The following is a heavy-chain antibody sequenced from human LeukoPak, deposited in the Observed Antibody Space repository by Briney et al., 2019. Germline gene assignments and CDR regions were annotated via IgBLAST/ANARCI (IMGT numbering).Heavy chain of an antibody. CDR2: IIPIFGTA. CDR1: GGTFSSYT. D-gene: IGHD2-21*02. J-gene: IGHJ4*02. CDR3: ARDSFLVVVTAIPFGY. Sequence: GASVKVSCKASGGTFSSYTITWVRQAPGQGLEWMGGIIPIFGTANYAQKFQGRVTITADESTSTVYLELSSLRSEDTAVYYCARDSFLVVVTAIPFGYWGQGTLVTVSS. V-gene: IGHV1-69*13.